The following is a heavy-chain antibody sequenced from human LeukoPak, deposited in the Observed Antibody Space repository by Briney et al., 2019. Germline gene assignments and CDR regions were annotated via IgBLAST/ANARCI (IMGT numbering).Heavy chain of an antibody. V-gene: IGHV4-34*01. Sequence: NPSETLSLTCAVYGGPFSGYYWTWIRQPPGKGLEWIGEIHYSGRINYNPSLKSRVTISADTSNNHFSLKMNSVTAADAAVYYCSRGTDAYKCGNSWGQGTLVTVS. CDR3: SRGTDAYKCGNS. CDR2: IHYSGRI. D-gene: IGHD5-24*01. CDR1: GGPFSGYY. J-gene: IGHJ4*02.